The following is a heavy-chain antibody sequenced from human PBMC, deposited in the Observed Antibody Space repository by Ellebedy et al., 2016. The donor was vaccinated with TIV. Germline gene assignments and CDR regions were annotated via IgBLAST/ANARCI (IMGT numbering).Heavy chain of an antibody. CDR1: GFTFSSYA. J-gene: IGHJ3*01. Sequence: GGSLRLXXAASGFTFSSYAMSWVRQAPGKGLEWLSTISDSTYTTYYADSVRGRFTISRDKSKNTLYLHMSSLRVEDTAVYYCAKGALWFGEIDAFDVWGQGTMVTVSS. CDR2: ISDSTYTT. CDR3: AKGALWFGEIDAFDV. V-gene: IGHV3-23*01. D-gene: IGHD3-10*01.